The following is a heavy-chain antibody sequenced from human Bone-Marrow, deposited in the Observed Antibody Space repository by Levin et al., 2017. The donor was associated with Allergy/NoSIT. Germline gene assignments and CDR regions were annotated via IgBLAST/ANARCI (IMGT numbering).Heavy chain of an antibody. CDR2: IGGSGYST. Sequence: PGGSLRLSCEASGFTFSDYAVHWVRQAPGKGLEWVSGIGGSGYSTDYADSVKGRFTISRDNSKNTVYLQMKSLRAEDAAVYYCAREGVRLRFLDNMDWFDPWGQGTLVTVSS. CDR1: GFTFSDYA. V-gene: IGHV3-23*01. CDR3: AREGVRLRFLDNMDWFDP. D-gene: IGHD3-3*01. J-gene: IGHJ5*02.